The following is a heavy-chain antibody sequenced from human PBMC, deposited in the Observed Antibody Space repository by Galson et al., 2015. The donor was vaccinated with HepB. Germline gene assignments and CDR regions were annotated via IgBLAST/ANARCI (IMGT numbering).Heavy chain of an antibody. J-gene: IGHJ6*03. D-gene: IGHD3-10*01. V-gene: IGHV1-2*06. CDR1: GYTFTGYY. Sequence: SVKVSCKASGYTFTGYYMHWVRQAPGQGLEWMGRINPNSGGTNYAQKFQGRVTMTRDTSISTAYMELSRLRSDDTAVYYCAGLVKTGPHYGSGSTYMDVWGKGTTVTVSS. CDR2: INPNSGGT. CDR3: AGLVKTGPHYGSGSTYMDV.